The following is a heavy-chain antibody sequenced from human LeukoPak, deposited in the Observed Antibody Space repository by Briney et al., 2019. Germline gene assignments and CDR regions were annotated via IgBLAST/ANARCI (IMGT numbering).Heavy chain of an antibody. D-gene: IGHD6-19*01. CDR1: GFTLSSYG. Sequence: GGSLRLSCAASGFTLSSYGMQWVRQAPGKGLEWVAVISYDGSNNYYADSVKGRFTISRDNSKNTLYLQMNSLRAEDTAVYHCAKDLEPYTSGWYGEYWGQGTLVTVSS. J-gene: IGHJ4*02. CDR3: AKDLEPYTSGWYGEY. CDR2: ISYDGSNN. V-gene: IGHV3-30*18.